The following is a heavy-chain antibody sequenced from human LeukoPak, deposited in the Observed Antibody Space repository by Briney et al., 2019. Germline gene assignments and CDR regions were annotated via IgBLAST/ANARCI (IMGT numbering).Heavy chain of an antibody. CDR1: GFTFSSYA. Sequence: QPGGSLRLSCAASGFTFSSYAMSWVRQAPGKGLEWVSAISGSGGSTYYADSVKGRFTISRDNSKNTLYLQMNSLRAEDTAVYYCAKSGDCSSTSCYPHNWFDPWGQGTLVTVSS. J-gene: IGHJ5*02. CDR2: ISGSGGST. D-gene: IGHD2-2*01. V-gene: IGHV3-23*01. CDR3: AKSGDCSSTSCYPHNWFDP.